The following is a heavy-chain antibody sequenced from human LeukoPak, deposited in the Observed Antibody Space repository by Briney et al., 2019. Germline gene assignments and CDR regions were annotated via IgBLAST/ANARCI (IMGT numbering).Heavy chain of an antibody. Sequence: GSLRLSCAATGLAVTTEWMHWVRQAPGKGLVWVSGVNRDGSIRNYADSVKGRFTIPRDDAKKTLYLQMNSLRDEDTALYYCTSALNINIHYWGQGTLVTVSS. D-gene: IGHD1/OR15-1a*01. V-gene: IGHV3-74*01. CDR1: GLAVTTEW. CDR2: VNRDGSIR. J-gene: IGHJ4*02. CDR3: TSALNINIHY.